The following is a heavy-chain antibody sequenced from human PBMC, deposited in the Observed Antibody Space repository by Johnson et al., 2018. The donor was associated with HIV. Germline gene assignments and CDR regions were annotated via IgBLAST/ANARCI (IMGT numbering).Heavy chain of an antibody. J-gene: IGHJ3*02. D-gene: IGHD6-13*01. CDR3: ARGGAGVAAAEDAFDI. V-gene: IGHV3-30-3*01. Sequence: QVQLVESGGGVVRPGGSLRLSCAASGFTFSSYAMHWVRQAPGKGLEWVAVISYDGSNKYYADSVKGRFTISRDNSKNTLYLQMNSLRAEDTAVYYCARGGAGVAAAEDAFDIWGQGTMVTVSS. CDR2: ISYDGSNK. CDR1: GFTFSSYA.